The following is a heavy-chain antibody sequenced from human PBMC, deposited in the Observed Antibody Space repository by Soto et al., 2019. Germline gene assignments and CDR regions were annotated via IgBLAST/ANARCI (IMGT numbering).Heavy chain of an antibody. CDR2: IYYSGST. J-gene: IGHJ4*02. CDR1: GGSISSYY. V-gene: IGHV4-59*01. CDR3: AREGIH. Sequence: QVQSQESGPGLVKPSETLSLTCTVSGGSISSYYWSWIRQPPGKGLEWIGYIYYSGSTNYNPSLKSRVTISVDTSKNQFSLKLSSVTAADTAVYYCAREGIHWGQGTLVTVSS.